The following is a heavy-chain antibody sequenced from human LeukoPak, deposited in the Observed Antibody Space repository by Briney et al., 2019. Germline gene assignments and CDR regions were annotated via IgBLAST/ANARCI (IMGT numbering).Heavy chain of an antibody. Sequence: GGSLRLSCAASGFTIDDFAMHWVRQAPGKGLEWVSGVSWTSGKIDYADPVKGRFTISRDNAKNSLYLQMNSLRAEDTALYYCAKGAGPRGYYDSSGYYFFVYWGQGTRVTVSS. D-gene: IGHD3-22*01. V-gene: IGHV3-9*01. CDR3: AKGAGPRGYYDSSGYYFFVY. CDR2: VSWTSGKI. CDR1: GFTIDDFA. J-gene: IGHJ4*02.